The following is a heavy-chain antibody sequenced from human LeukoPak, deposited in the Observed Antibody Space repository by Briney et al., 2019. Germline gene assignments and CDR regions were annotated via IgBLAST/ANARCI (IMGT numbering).Heavy chain of an antibody. V-gene: IGHV3-21*01. J-gene: IGHJ3*01. Sequence: GGSLRLSCAASGFTFSSYGMSWVRQAPGKGLEWVSSISSSSSYIYYADSVKGRFTISRDNAKNSLYLQMNSLRAEDTAVYYCARDQGYYYGSGSSDYWGQGTMVTVSS. CDR3: ARDQGYYYGSGSSDY. CDR1: GFTFSSYG. D-gene: IGHD3-10*01. CDR2: ISSSSSYI.